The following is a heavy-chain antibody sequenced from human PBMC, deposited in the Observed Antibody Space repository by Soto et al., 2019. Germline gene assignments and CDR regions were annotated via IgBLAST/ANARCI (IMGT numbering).Heavy chain of an antibody. CDR2: IYYSGST. CDR3: ARGVVVVPAAMDYYYYYMDV. V-gene: IGHV4-59*08. D-gene: IGHD2-2*01. CDR1: GGSISSYY. Sequence: SETLSVTCTVSGGSISSYYWSWSRQPPGKGLEWIGYIYYSGSTNYNPSLKSRVTISVDASKNQFSLKLSSVTAADTAVYYCARGVVVVPAAMDYYYYYMDVWGKGTTVTVSS. J-gene: IGHJ6*03.